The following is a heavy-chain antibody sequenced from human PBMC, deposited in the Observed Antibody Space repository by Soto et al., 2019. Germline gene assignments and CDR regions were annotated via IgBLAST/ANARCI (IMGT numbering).Heavy chain of an antibody. J-gene: IGHJ4*02. V-gene: IGHV1-69*13. D-gene: IGHD4-17*01. Sequence: GAAVKVSCKASGGTFSSYAISWVRQAPGQGLEWMGGIIPIFGTANYAQKFQARVTITADESTSTAYMELSSLRSGDTAVYYCARTATVTTFLFDYWGQGTLVTVSS. CDR2: IIPIFGTA. CDR3: ARTATVTTFLFDY. CDR1: GGTFSSYA.